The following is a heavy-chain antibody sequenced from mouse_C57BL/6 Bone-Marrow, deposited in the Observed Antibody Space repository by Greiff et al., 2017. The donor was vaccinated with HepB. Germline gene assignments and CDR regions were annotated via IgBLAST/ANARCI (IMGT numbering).Heavy chain of an antibody. CDR2: IDPSDSYT. D-gene: IGHD3-1*01. CDR3: ARLGATRGYAMDY. J-gene: IGHJ4*01. CDR1: GYTFTSYW. Sequence: QVHVKQPGAELVKPGASVKLSCKASGYTFTSYWMQWVKQRPGQGLEWIGEIDPSDSYTNYNQKFKGKATLTVDTSSSTAYMQLSSLTSEDSAVYYCARLGATRGYAMDYWGQGTSVTVSS. V-gene: IGHV1-50*01.